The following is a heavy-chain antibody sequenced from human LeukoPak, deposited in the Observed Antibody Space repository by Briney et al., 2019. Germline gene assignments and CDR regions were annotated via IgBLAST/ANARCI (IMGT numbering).Heavy chain of an antibody. CDR2: SKYDGSTA. CDR1: GFTLKNYW. CDR3: AKSDWFDP. J-gene: IGHJ5*02. Sequence: PGESLRLSCATSGFTLKNYWMSWLRRAPGKGLEWVSRSKYDGSTAMYAESVKGRFTISRDNARGTLYLQMNSLRVDDTAVYYCAKSDWFDPCGRGILVTVSS. V-gene: IGHV3-74*03.